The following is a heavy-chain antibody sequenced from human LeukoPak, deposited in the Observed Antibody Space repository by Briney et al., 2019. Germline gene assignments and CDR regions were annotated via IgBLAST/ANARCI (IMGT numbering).Heavy chain of an antibody. Sequence: SETLSLTCTVSGGSIGTYFWSWIRQPPGKGLEWIGSIYYSGTTYYNPSLKSRVTISVDTSKKQFSLKLRSVTAADTAVYYCARHEWGITNAFDIWGQGTMVTVSS. CDR3: ARHEWGITNAFDI. J-gene: IGHJ3*02. CDR2: IYYSGTT. CDR1: GGSIGTYF. D-gene: IGHD1-14*01. V-gene: IGHV4-39*01.